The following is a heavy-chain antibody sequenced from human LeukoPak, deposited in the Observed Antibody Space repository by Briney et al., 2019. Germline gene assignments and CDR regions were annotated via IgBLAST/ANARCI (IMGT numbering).Heavy chain of an antibody. CDR2: IRYHGSNI. D-gene: IGHD2-2*01. CDR1: GFTFSSYG. Sequence: PGGSLRLSCAASGFTFSSYGMHWVRQAPGKGLESVAYIRYHGSNINYADSVKGRFTISRDNSKDTLFLQMSSLRAEDTAVYYCAKVLTGYCGSTSCPFDSWGQGTLVTVSS. J-gene: IGHJ4*02. V-gene: IGHV3-30*02. CDR3: AKVLTGYCGSTSCPFDS.